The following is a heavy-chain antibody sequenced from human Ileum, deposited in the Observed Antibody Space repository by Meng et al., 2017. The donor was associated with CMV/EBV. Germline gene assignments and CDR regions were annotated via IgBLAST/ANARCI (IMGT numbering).Heavy chain of an antibody. CDR2: INGDAGTT. CDR3: ARGGATNSGDYSVAFY. Sequence: SVFTFSNYWMHWVRQVPGQGPEWVSRINGDAGTTNYVDSVKGRFTISRDNGKNTLYLQMDSLRVEDTAVYYCARGGATNSGDYSVAFYWGQGVLVTVSS. D-gene: IGHD3-22*01. V-gene: IGHV3-74*01. CDR1: VFTFSNYW. J-gene: IGHJ4*01.